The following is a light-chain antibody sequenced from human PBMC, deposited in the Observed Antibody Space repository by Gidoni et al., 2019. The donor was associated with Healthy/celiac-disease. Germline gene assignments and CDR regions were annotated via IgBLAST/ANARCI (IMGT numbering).Light chain of an antibody. V-gene: IGLV3-1*01. Sequence: SYELTQPPSVSVSPGQTASITCSGHKLGDKYACWYQQKPGQSPVLVIYHDSKRPSGLPERFSGSNSGNTATLTISGTQAMDEADYYCQAWDSSIPYVFGTGTKVTVL. CDR3: QAWDSSIPYV. CDR1: KLGDKY. J-gene: IGLJ1*01. CDR2: HDS.